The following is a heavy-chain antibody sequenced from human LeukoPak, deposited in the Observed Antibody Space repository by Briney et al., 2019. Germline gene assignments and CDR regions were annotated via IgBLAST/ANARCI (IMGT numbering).Heavy chain of an antibody. CDR1: GFTFSSYA. J-gene: IGHJ1*01. Sequence: GRSLRLSCAASGFTFSSYAMHWVRQAPGKGLEWVAVISYDGSNKYHADSVKGRFTISRDNSKNTLYLQMNSLRAEDTAVYYCARDSQWLVQQEYFQHWGQGTLVTVSS. V-gene: IGHV3-30-3*01. CDR3: ARDSQWLVQQEYFQH. D-gene: IGHD6-19*01. CDR2: ISYDGSNK.